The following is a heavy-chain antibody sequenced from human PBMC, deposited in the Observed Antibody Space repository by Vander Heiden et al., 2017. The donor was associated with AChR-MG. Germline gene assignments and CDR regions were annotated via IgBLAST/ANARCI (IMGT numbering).Heavy chain of an antibody. CDR2: IWYDGSNK. D-gene: IGHD4-4*01. CDR1: GFTFSSYG. V-gene: IGHV3-33*01. J-gene: IGHJ2*01. Sequence: QVQLVESGGGVVQPGRSLRLSCAASGFTFSSYGMHWVRQAPGKGLEWVAVIWYDGSNKYYADSVKGRFTISRDNSKNTLYLQMNSLRAEDTAVYYCARDRMGTTKWYFDLWGRGTLVTVSS. CDR3: ARDRMGTTKWYFDL.